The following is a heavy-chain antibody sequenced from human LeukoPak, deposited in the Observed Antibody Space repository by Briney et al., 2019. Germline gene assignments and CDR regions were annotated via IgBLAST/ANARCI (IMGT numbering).Heavy chain of an antibody. V-gene: IGHV4-59*01. CDR2: IYYSGST. Sequence: PSETLSLTCTVSGGSISSYYWSWIRQPPGQGLEWIGYIYYSGSTNYNPSLKSRVTISVDTSKNQFSLKLSSVTAADTAVYYCARDGGSYDILTGYYRGGHFDYWGQGTLVTVSS. CDR3: ARDGGSYDILTGYYRGGHFDY. CDR1: GGSISSYY. J-gene: IGHJ4*02. D-gene: IGHD3-9*01.